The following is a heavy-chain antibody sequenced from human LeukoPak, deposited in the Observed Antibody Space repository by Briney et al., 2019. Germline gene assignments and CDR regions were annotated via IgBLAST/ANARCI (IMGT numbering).Heavy chain of an antibody. V-gene: IGHV4-34*01. CDR3: ARARDIVVVVAATRGNWFDP. CDR1: GGSFSGYY. J-gene: IGHJ5*02. D-gene: IGHD2-15*01. Sequence: SGTLSLTCAVYGGSFSGYYWSWIRQPPGKGLEWIGEINHSGSTNYNPSLKSRVTISVDTSKNQFSLKLSSVTAADTAVYYCARARDIVVVVAATRGNWFDPWGQGTLVTVSS. CDR2: INHSGST.